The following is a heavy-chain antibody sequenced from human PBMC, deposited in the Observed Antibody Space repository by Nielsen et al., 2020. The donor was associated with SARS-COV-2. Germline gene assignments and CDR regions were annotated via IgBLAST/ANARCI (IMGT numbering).Heavy chain of an antibody. CDR3: ARDRAVSTAMVTRYYYGMDV. Sequence: KFQGRVTITADESTSTAYMELSSLRSEDTAVYYCARDRAVSTAMVTRYYYGMDVWGQGTTVTVSS. V-gene: IGHV1-69*01. J-gene: IGHJ6*02. D-gene: IGHD5-18*01.